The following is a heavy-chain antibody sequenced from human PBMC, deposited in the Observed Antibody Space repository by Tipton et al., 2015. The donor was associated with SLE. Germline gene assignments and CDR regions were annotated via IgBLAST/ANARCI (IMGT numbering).Heavy chain of an antibody. CDR3: ARDISAPEDYLYLDY. D-gene: IGHD3-16*01. CDR1: GDSIRSHY. CDR2: MVYSGSV. Sequence: GLVKPSETLSGTCTVSGDSIRSHYWSWIRQPPGKGLEWICQMVYSGSVTPNPSLKSRVTLSIDASKNQFSLRLTSVTAADTAVYFCARDISAPEDYLYLDYWGQGILVTLSS. V-gene: IGHV4-59*11. J-gene: IGHJ4*02.